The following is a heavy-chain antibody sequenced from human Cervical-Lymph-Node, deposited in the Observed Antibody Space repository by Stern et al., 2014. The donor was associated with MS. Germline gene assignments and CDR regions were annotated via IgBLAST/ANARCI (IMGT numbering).Heavy chain of an antibody. D-gene: IGHD5-24*01. J-gene: IGHJ6*02. Sequence: VQLVESGGGVVQPGRSLRLSCAASGFTFSSYGVHWVRQAPGQGLEWLAGLSHDGTNRQYADSVKGRFTISRDNSKSSLYLQMDGLSADDTAVYYCAKDTGDGDKYYYYGMDVWGQGTTVTVSS. CDR2: LSHDGTNR. V-gene: IGHV3-30*18. CDR1: GFTFSSYG. CDR3: AKDTGDGDKYYYYGMDV.